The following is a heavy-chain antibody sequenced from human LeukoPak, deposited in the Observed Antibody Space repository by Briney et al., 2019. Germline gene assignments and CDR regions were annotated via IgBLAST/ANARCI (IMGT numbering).Heavy chain of an antibody. CDR2: IRPDGRET. J-gene: IGHJ4*02. V-gene: IGHV3-74*01. CDR3: GRDDVLGSGSVDY. D-gene: IGHD3-10*01. CDR1: GFTFTNHW. Sequence: PGGSLRLSCAASGFTFTNHWMHWVRQAPGKGLVGVSRIRPDGRETNHAGCVKGRFTISRDNAKNTLYLQMNSLGDEDTAVYFCGRDDVLGSGSVDYWGQGVLVTVS.